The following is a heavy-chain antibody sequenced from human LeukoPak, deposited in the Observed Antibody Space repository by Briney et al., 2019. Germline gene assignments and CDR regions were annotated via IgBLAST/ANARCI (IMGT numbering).Heavy chain of an antibody. J-gene: IGHJ5*02. CDR2: IWYDASNK. CDR1: GFIFSNYG. Sequence: GGSLRLSCAASGFIFSNYGMHWVRQALGKGLEWVAVIWYDASNKYYADSVKGRFTISRDNSKNTLYLEMNSLRADDTAVYYCATNYDVWGAYGSWGQGTLVAVSS. V-gene: IGHV3-33*01. D-gene: IGHD3-3*01. CDR3: ATNYDVWGAYGS.